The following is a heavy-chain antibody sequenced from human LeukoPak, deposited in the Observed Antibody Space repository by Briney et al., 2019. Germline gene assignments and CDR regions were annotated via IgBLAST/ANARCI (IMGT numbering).Heavy chain of an antibody. CDR2: IAGSSGPI. V-gene: IGHV3-48*01. Sequence: PGGSLRLSCAASGFTFSDYSMNWVRQAPGKGLEWVSYIAGSSGPIYYADSVKGRFTISRDNAKNSLYLQMDNLKGEDTAVYYCARNPSGYSSSGGLDYWGQGTLVTVSS. D-gene: IGHD6-13*01. CDR3: ARNPSGYSSSGGLDY. CDR1: GFTFSDYS. J-gene: IGHJ4*02.